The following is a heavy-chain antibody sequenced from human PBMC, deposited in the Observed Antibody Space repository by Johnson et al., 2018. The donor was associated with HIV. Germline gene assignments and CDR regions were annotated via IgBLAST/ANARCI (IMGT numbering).Heavy chain of an antibody. CDR2: ISYDGSNK. J-gene: IGHJ3*02. CDR3: ARDQSVSYVWWAHDAFDI. CDR1: GFTFSSYA. Sequence: QMLLVESGGGVVQPGRSLSLACAASGFTFSSYAMHWVRQAPGKGMEWVAAISYDGSNKYSAVSVKGRFTISRDNSKNTLYLQMNSQRAEDTAVYYCARDQSVSYVWWAHDAFDIWGQGTMVTVSS. V-gene: IGHV3-30*04. D-gene: IGHD1-26*01.